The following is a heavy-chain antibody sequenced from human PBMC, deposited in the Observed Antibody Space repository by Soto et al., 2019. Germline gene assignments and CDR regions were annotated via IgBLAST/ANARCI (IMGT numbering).Heavy chain of an antibody. J-gene: IGHJ1*01. Sequence: GGSLRLSCAASGFTFSTYGMHWVRQAPGKGLEWVAVISYDGSNKYYADSVKGRFTISRDNSKNTLYLQMNSLRAEDTAVYYCVKGGPYGSGSYSPAEYFQHWGQGTLVTISS. V-gene: IGHV3-30*03. CDR3: VKGGPYGSGSYSPAEYFQH. CDR1: GFTFSTYG. CDR2: ISYDGSNK. D-gene: IGHD3-10*01.